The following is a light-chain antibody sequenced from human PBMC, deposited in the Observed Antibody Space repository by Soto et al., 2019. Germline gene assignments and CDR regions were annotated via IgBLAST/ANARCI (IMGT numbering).Light chain of an antibody. Sequence: QSALTQPPSAPGSPGQSVTISCTGTSSDVGGYNYVSWYQQHPGKAPKLLLYEVTKRPSGVPDRFSGSKSGNTASLTVSGLQIEDEADYYCISYAGSSSYVFGTGTKLTVL. V-gene: IGLV2-8*01. CDR1: SSDVGGYNY. CDR2: EVT. J-gene: IGLJ1*01. CDR3: ISYAGSSSYV.